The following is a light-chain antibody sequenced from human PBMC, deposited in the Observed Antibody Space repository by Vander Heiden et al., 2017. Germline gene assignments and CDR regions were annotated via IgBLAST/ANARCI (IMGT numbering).Light chain of an antibody. J-gene: IGLJ1*01. Sequence: QPVLTQPPSASGPPGQRVTISCSGSSSNIGSNYVYWYQQLPGTAPKLLIYRNNQRPSGVPDRFSGSKSGTSASLAISGLRSEDEADYYCAAWDDSLSGYVFGTGTKVTVL. CDR2: RNN. CDR1: SSNIGSNY. CDR3: AAWDDSLSGYV. V-gene: IGLV1-47*01.